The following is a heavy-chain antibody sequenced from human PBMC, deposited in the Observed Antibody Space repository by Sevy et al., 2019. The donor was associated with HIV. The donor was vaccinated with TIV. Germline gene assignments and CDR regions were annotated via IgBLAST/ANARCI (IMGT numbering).Heavy chain of an antibody. V-gene: IGHV3-23*01. CDR1: GFTFSSYA. J-gene: IGHJ4*02. CDR3: AKVPTTVTDSNNFDY. D-gene: IGHD4-17*01. CDR2: ISGSGGST. Sequence: GGSLRLSCAASGFTFSSYAMSWVRQAPGKGLEWVSAISGSGGSTYYADSVKGRFTISRDNSKNTLYLQMNSLRAEDTEVNYCAKVPTTVTDSNNFDYWGKGTMVTVSS.